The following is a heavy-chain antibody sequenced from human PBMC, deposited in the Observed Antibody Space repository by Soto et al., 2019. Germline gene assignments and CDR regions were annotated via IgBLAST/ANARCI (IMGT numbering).Heavy chain of an antibody. J-gene: IGHJ2*01. CDR1: GFSVSRSGSS. Sequence: QITLKESGPALVKPTQTLTLTCTLSGFSVSRSGSSVGWIRQPPGKALEWLALTYWDDTQRYNPSLRWRLTISRDTAKIQVVLSMTIMDPFDTATYFCAAQLTADGPFDLWGRGTLVSVSS. CDR2: TYWDDTQ. CDR3: AAQLTADGPFDL. V-gene: IGHV2-5*02. D-gene: IGHD1-1*01.